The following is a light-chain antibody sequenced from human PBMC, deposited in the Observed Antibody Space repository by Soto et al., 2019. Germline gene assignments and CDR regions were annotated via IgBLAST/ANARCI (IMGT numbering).Light chain of an antibody. V-gene: IGLV2-14*01. J-gene: IGLJ1*01. CDR2: DVN. CDR1: SSDVGGYNY. Sequence: QSALTQPASVSGSPGQSITISCTGTSSDVGGYNYVSWYQQYPGKAPPLMIFDVNDRSSGVSYRFSCSKSGNTASPTISGLQAEDEAHYYCSSYSTTSFFVFGTGTKLTVL. CDR3: SSYSTTSFFV.